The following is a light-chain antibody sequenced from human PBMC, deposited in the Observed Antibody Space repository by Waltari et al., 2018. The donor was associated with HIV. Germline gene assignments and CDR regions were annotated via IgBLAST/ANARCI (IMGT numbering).Light chain of an antibody. CDR1: KLGDQY. Sequence: SYELTQSPSLSVSPGQTASITCSGDKLGDQYACWYQQTPGQSPVLVIYEDTKRPSGIPERFSGSSSGNTATLTIRGTQAVDAADYYCQAWDTSVWVFGGGTKLTVL. CDR2: EDT. V-gene: IGLV3-1*01. J-gene: IGLJ3*02. CDR3: QAWDTSVWV.